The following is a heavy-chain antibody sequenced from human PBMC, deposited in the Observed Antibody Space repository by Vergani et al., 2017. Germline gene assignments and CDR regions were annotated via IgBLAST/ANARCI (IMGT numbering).Heavy chain of an antibody. CDR2: INPSGGST. V-gene: IGHV1-46*01. J-gene: IGHJ3*02. D-gene: IGHD6-13*01. Sequence: QVQLVQSGAEVKKPGASVKVSCKASGYTFTSYYMHWVRQAPGQGLEWMGIINPSGGSTSYAQKFQGRVTMTRDTSTSTVYMELSSLRSDDTAVYYCARDNIAAADAFDIWGQGTMVTVSS. CDR1: GYTFTSYY. CDR3: ARDNIAAADAFDI.